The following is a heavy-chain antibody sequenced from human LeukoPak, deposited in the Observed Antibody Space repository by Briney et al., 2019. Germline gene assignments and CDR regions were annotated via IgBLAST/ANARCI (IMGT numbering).Heavy chain of an antibody. J-gene: IGHJ6*02. CDR3: ARASPTTVTTYYYGMDV. V-gene: IGHV7-4-1*02. CDR1: GYTFISYA. D-gene: IGHD4-17*01. Sequence: GASVKVSRKASGYTFISYAMNWVRQAPGQGLEWMGWININTGNPTYAQGFTGRFVFSLDTSVSTAYLQISSLKAEDTAVYYCARASPTTVTTYYYGMDVWGQGTTVTVSS. CDR2: ININTGNP.